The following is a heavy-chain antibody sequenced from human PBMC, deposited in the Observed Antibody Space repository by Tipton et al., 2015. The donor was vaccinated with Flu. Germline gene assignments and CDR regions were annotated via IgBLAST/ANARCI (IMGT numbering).Heavy chain of an antibody. CDR3: ARRHFSNYVSEPTNWFDL. J-gene: IGHJ5*02. CDR1: GDSIRNDYF. D-gene: IGHD4-11*01. CDR2: IHRSGSP. V-gene: IGHV4-38-2*01. Sequence: TLSLTCAVSGDSIRNDYFWGWIRQPPGKGLEWIATIHRSGSPYYNSSLRSRVTISLVTSKIQFSLRLTSVTAADTAVYFCARRHFSNYVSEPTNWFDLWGQGTHVTVSS.